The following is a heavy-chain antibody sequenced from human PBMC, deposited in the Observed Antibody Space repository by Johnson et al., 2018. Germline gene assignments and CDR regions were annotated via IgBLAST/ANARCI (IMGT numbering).Heavy chain of an antibody. CDR2: IGTAGDT. V-gene: IGHV3-13*01. J-gene: IGHJ6*02. Sequence: VQLVESGGGLVQPGRSLRLSCAASGFTFSNYDMHWVRQGTGKGLEWVSTIGTAGDTYYPGSVKGRFTISRENAKNSLYLQMNSLRAGDTAVYYCARVKSSGSYHFGMDVWAQGTTVTVSS. D-gene: IGHD3-10*01. CDR1: GFTFSNYD. CDR3: ARVKSSGSYHFGMDV.